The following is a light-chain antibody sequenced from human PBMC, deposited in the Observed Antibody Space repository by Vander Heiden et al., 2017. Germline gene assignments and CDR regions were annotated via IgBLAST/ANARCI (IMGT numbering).Light chain of an antibody. CDR2: TAS. Sequence: DIQMTQAPSTLSASVGDRVTITCRASQTINSWLAWYQQRPGKAPKLLIYTASSRHDGVSSRFSGSGYGTEFTLAISSLQPDDFATYYCQQYYSFPNTFGQGTKLEI. V-gene: IGKV1-5*03. CDR1: QTINSW. J-gene: IGKJ2*01. CDR3: QQYYSFPNT.